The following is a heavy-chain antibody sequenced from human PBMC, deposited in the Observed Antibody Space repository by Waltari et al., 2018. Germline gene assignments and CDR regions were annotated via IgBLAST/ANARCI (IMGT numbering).Heavy chain of an antibody. D-gene: IGHD4-17*01. Sequence: QVQLQESGPGLLKPSETLSLTCSVSGGSISSYYWNWFRQPPGKGLEWLGYLYYSGTPNYNPALKSGVTISVDTSKNQVSLQLRSVTAADTAVYYCAREIYGGNSRPFDYWGQGMLVTVSS. CDR2: LYYSGTP. CDR3: AREIYGGNSRPFDY. J-gene: IGHJ4*02. V-gene: IGHV4-59*01. CDR1: GGSISSYY.